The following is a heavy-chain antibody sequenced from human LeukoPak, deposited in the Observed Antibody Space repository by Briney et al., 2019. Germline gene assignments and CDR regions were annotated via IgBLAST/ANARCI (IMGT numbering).Heavy chain of an antibody. CDR2: ISYDGSNK. CDR1: GFTFSSYA. V-gene: IGHV3-30-3*01. J-gene: IGHJ4*02. CDR3: ARDRYSSGYYLDY. Sequence: GGSLRPSCAASGFTFSSYAMHWVRQAPGKGLEWVAVISYDGSNKYYADSVKGRFTISRDNSKNTLYLQMNSLRAEDTAVYYCARDRYSSGYYLDYWGQGTLVTVSS. D-gene: IGHD3-22*01.